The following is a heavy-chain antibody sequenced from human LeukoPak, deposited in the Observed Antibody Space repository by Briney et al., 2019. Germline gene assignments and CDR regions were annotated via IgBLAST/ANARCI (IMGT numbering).Heavy chain of an antibody. CDR1: GFTFSSYA. Sequence: GGSLRLSCAASGFTFSSYAMSWVRQAPGKGLEWVSAISGSGGSTYYADSVKGRFTISRDNSKNTPYLQMNSLRAEDTAVYYCAKGGYGGRRLNYYYGMDVWGQGTTVTVSS. CDR3: AKGGYGGRRLNYYYGMDV. CDR2: ISGSGGST. V-gene: IGHV3-23*01. D-gene: IGHD5-12*01. J-gene: IGHJ6*02.